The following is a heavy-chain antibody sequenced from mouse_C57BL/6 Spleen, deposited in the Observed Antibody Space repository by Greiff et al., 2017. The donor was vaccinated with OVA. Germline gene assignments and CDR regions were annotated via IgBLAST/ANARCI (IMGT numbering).Heavy chain of an antibody. Sequence: EVQLMESGGGLVQPKGSLKLSCAASGFSFNTYAMNWVRQAPGKGLEWVARIRSKSNNYATYYADSVKDRFTISRDDSESMLYLQMNNLKTEDTAMYYCVRDYSYYSAMDYWGQGTSVTVSS. CDR3: VRDYSYYSAMDY. V-gene: IGHV10-1*01. CDR1: GFSFNTYA. CDR2: IRSKSNNYAT. D-gene: IGHD2-12*01. J-gene: IGHJ4*01.